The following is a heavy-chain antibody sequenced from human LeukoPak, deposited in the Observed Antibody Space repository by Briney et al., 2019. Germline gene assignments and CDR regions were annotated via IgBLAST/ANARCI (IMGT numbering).Heavy chain of an antibody. J-gene: IGHJ4*02. Sequence: ASVKASCKVSGYTLTELSMHWVRQAPGKGLEWMGGFDPEDGETIYAQKFQGRVTMTEDTSTDTAYMELSSLRSEDTAVYYCATPRYYYDSSGYYAFDYWGQGTLVTVSS. D-gene: IGHD3-22*01. CDR1: GYTLTELS. CDR2: FDPEDGET. V-gene: IGHV1-24*01. CDR3: ATPRYYYDSSGYYAFDY.